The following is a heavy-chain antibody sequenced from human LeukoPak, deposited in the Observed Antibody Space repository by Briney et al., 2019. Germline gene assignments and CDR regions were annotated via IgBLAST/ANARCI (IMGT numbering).Heavy chain of an antibody. CDR3: ARDRWQQLFLEGYGMDV. V-gene: IGHV4-34*01. CDR1: GGSFSGYY. D-gene: IGHD6-13*01. Sequence: SETLSLTCAVYGGSFSGYYWSWIRQPPGKGLEWIGEINHSGSTNYNPSLKSRVTISVDTSKNQFSLKLSSVTAADTAVYYCARDRWQQLFLEGYGMDVWGQGTTVTVSS. J-gene: IGHJ6*02. CDR2: INHSGST.